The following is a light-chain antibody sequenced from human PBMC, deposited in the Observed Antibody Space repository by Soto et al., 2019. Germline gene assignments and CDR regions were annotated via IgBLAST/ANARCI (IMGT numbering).Light chain of an antibody. CDR2: DAS. J-gene: IGKJ4*01. V-gene: IGKV3-11*01. Sequence: ESVLTQSPATLSLSAGERATLSCRASESISISLAWYQQKPGQAPRLLIYDASKRATGIPGRFSGSGSGTDFSLTISSLEPEDFAMYYCQQRFTWPPTFGGGTKVEIK. CDR3: QQRFTWPPT. CDR1: ESISIS.